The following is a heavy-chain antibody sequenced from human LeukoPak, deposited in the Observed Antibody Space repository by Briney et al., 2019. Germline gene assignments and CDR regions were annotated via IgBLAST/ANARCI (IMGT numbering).Heavy chain of an antibody. CDR2: ISAYNGNT. D-gene: IGHD5-18*01. Sequence: GASVKVSCKASGYTFTSYGISRVRQAPGQGLEWMGWISAYNGNTNYAQKLQGRVTMTTDTSTSTAYMELRSLRSDDTAVYYCASAAMVTNWFDPWGQGTLVTVSS. CDR3: ASAAMVTNWFDP. J-gene: IGHJ5*02. V-gene: IGHV1-18*01. CDR1: GYTFTSYG.